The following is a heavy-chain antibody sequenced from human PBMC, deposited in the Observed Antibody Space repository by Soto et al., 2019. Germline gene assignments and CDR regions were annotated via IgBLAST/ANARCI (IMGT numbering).Heavy chain of an antibody. CDR3: ARDGPPYYDFWSGYHPAGFDY. CDR2: IYYSGST. Sequence: ASGTLSPTCHVSGGSISSFYWGWIRQPPGEGLEGIGYIYYSGSTNYNPSLKSRVTISVDTSKNQFSLKLSSVTAADTAVYYCARDGPPYYDFWSGYHPAGFDYWGQGTLVTVSS. CDR1: GGSISSFY. D-gene: IGHD3-3*01. V-gene: IGHV4-59*01. J-gene: IGHJ4*02.